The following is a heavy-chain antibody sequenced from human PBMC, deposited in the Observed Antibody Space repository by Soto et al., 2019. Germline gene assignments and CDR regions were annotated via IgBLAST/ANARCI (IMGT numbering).Heavy chain of an antibody. D-gene: IGHD2-2*02. CDR1: GYSFTNYW. Sequence: HXESLKISCKCSGYSFTNYWIGLVLQMPGKGLEWMGIIYPGDSNTRYSPSFQGQVTISADKSISTAYLQWSSLKASDTAMYYCARQGFCSSTSCYTVDYWGQGTRVTVSS. J-gene: IGHJ4*02. V-gene: IGHV5-51*01. CDR2: IYPGDSNT. CDR3: ARQGFCSSTSCYTVDY.